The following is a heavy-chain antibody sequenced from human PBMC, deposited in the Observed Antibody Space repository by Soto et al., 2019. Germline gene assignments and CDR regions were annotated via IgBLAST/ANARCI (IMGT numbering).Heavy chain of an antibody. CDR1: GFTFSSYS. Sequence: GGSLRPSCAASGFTFSSYSMNWVRQAPGKGLEWVSYISSSSSTIYYADSVKGRFTISRDNAKNSLYLQMNSLRDEDTAVYYCARDHLLLWFWEFNYYCMGVWGQGTTFPVS. V-gene: IGHV3-48*02. CDR2: ISSSSSTI. D-gene: IGHD3-10*01. CDR3: ARDHLLLWFWEFNYYCMGV. J-gene: IGHJ6*02.